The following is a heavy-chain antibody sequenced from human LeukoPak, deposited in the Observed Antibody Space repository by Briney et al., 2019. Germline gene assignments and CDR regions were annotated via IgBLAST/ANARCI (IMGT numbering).Heavy chain of an antibody. CDR1: GFSLSPYA. J-gene: IGHJ4*02. CDR2: ISYDGSNQ. CDR3: ARDPGIAVSGAGLDY. V-gene: IGHV3-30*03. Sequence: GGSLRLSCAAFGFSLSPYAMHWVRQAPGKGLEWVAAISYDGSNQYYADSVKGRYTISRDNSKNMLYLQMNSLRAEDTAVFYCARDPGIAVSGAGLDYWGQGTLVTVSS. D-gene: IGHD6-19*01.